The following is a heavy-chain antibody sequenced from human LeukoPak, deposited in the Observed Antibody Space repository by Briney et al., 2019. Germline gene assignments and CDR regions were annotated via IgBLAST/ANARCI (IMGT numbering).Heavy chain of an antibody. V-gene: IGHV1-8*02. J-gene: IGHJ4*02. Sequence: ASVKVSCKASGYTFTNYYIHWVRQAPGQGLEWMGWMNPNSGNTGYAQKFQGRVTMTRNTSISTAYMELSSLRSEDTAVYYCARGRMGFIDYWGQGTLVTVSS. CDR1: GYTFTNYY. D-gene: IGHD3-16*01. CDR3: ARGRMGFIDY. CDR2: MNPNSGNT.